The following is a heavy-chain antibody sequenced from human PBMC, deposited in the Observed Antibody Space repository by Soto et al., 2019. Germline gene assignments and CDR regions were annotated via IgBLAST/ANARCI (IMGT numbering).Heavy chain of an antibody. CDR2: ISSSSSFR. CDR1: GFTFTNHN. V-gene: IGHV3-21*02. CDR3: ARDPPLSVLVVVATDDF. D-gene: IGHD2-21*01. J-gene: IGHJ4*02. Sequence: EVQLVESGGGLVKPGGSLRLSCAASGFTFTNHNMNWVRQAPGKGLEWVSSISSSSSFRNYADSVKGRFSISRDNDKNFVYLQMGSLRAEDTAVYYCARDPPLSVLVVVATDDFWGQGTLVTVSS.